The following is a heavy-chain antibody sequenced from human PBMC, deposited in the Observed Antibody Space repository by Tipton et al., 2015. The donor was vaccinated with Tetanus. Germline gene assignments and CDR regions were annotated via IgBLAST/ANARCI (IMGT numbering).Heavy chain of an antibody. CDR2: IDYRGNT. J-gene: IGHJ4*02. V-gene: IGHV4-31*03. D-gene: IGHD2-2*01. Sequence: LRLSCTVSGDSIDGGFKNWGWIRQQPGKGLGWIGYIDYRGNTSYNPSLRRRVTFSFDTSENQFSLKLTSVTAADTAVYYCASDPALMGNFDYWGQGTLVTVSS. CDR1: GDSIDGGFKN. CDR3: ASDPALMGNFDY.